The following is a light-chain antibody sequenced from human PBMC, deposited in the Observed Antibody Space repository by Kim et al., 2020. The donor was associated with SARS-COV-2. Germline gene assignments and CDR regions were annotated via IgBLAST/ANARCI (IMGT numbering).Light chain of an antibody. V-gene: IGKV1-NL1*01. J-gene: IGKJ1*01. CDR1: QGISNS. CDR2: ASS. CDR3: QQSYGTPWT. Sequence: SASGGDRVTVTCRASQGISNSLAWYQQKPGKAPKLLLYASSKLASGVPSRFSGSGSGTDYTLTISNLQPEDCATFYCQQSYGTPWTFGQGTKLEI.